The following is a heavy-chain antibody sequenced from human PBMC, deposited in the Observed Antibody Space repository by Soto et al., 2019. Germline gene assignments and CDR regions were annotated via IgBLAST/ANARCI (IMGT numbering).Heavy chain of an antibody. D-gene: IGHD1-1*01. CDR1: GFTFSDYY. Sequence: PGGSLRLSCAASGFTFSDYYMSWIRQAPGKGLEWVSYISSSSSYTNYADSVKGRFTISRDNAKNSLYLQMNSLRAEDTAVYYCASQNEYRRENWFDPWGQGTLVTVSS. V-gene: IGHV3-11*03. CDR2: ISSSSSYT. CDR3: ASQNEYRRENWFDP. J-gene: IGHJ5*02.